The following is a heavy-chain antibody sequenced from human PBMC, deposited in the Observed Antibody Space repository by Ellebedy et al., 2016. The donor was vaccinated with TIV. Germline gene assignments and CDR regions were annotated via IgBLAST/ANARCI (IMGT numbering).Heavy chain of an antibody. V-gene: IGHV1-24*01. J-gene: IGHJ4*02. Sequence: AASVKVSCKVSGYTLTELSMHWVRQAPGKGLEWMGGFDLEDGETSYAQKFQGRVTMTEDTSTDTAYMELSSLRSEDTAVYYCATEGIPTMVRGVIITYPLNLRYWGQGTLVTVSS. D-gene: IGHD3-10*01. CDR3: ATEGIPTMVRGVIITYPLNLRY. CDR2: FDLEDGET. CDR1: GYTLTELS.